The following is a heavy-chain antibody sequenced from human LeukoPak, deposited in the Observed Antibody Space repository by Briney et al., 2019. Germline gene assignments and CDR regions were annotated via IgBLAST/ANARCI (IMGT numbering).Heavy chain of an antibody. J-gene: IGHJ4*02. D-gene: IGHD3-9*01. CDR3: ARVNSSYYNILTGYFY. V-gene: IGHV1-18*01. Sequence: GASVKVSCKSSGYTFTSFGITWVRQAPGQGLEWVGWRSASNGNTKYAQKFQGRVAMTTDTSTSTAYVELSSLRSDDTAVYYCARVNSSYYNILTGYFYWGQGTLVTVSS. CDR2: RSASNGNT. CDR1: GYTFTSFG.